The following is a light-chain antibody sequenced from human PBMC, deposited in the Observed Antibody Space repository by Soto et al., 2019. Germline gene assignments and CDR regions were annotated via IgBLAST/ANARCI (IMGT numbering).Light chain of an antibody. CDR2: TAF. V-gene: IGKV1-39*01. Sequence: DIQMTQSPSSLSASVGDRVTITCRASQSISGYLNWYQQKPGRAPNLLIYTAFSLQSGVPSRFSGSASGTDFTLTIRSMQTEDFANYYCLQTYSTPGTFGQGTKVDIK. CDR3: LQTYSTPGT. CDR1: QSISGY. J-gene: IGKJ2*02.